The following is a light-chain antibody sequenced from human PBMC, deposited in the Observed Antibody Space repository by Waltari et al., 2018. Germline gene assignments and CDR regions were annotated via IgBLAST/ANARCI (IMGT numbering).Light chain of an antibody. CDR1: KLGDKD. Sequence: SYDLTQSPSVSVSPGQTASITCSAAKLGDKDASWYQPKPGQSPILVIYQNAKRPSGIPERFSGSSSGNIATLTISGTQAMDEAGYYCQAWDSGSVIFGGGTKLTVL. CDR2: QNA. V-gene: IGLV3-1*01. CDR3: QAWDSGSVI. J-gene: IGLJ2*01.